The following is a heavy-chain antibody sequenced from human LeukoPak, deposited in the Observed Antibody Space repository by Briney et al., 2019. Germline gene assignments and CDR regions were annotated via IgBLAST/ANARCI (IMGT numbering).Heavy chain of an antibody. J-gene: IGHJ3*02. Sequence: SETLSLTCTVSGGSINSYYWSWIRQPPGKGLEWIGYIYYSGSTNYNPSLKSRVTISVDTSNNKFSLKLTSLTAADTAVYCCVRHLSAGRPAFDIWGQGTMVTVSS. CDR2: IYYSGST. CDR3: VRHLSAGRPAFDI. V-gene: IGHV4-59*08. D-gene: IGHD2-15*01. CDR1: GGSINSYY.